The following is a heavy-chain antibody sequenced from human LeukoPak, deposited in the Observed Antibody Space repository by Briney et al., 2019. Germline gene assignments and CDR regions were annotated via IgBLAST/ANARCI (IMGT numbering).Heavy chain of an antibody. Sequence: PSETLSLTCTVSGGSISSSSYYWGWIRQPPGKGLEGVGSIYYSGCTYYNPSLKSRVTISVDTSKNQFSRKLSSVTAADTAVYYCARENCSGGSCYSIYYYYYMDVWGKGTTVTVSS. CDR2: IYYSGCT. J-gene: IGHJ6*03. V-gene: IGHV4-39*07. CDR3: ARENCSGGSCYSIYYYYYMDV. CDR1: GGSISSSSYY. D-gene: IGHD2-15*01.